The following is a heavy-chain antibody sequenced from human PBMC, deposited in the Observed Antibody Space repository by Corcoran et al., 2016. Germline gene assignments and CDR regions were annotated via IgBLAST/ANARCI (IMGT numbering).Heavy chain of an antibody. CDR1: GGTFSSYA. CDR3: ASGLHPYYYDGMDV. CDR2: IIPIFGTA. V-gene: IGHV1-69*01. Sequence: QVQLVQSGAEVKKPGSSVKVSCKASGGTFSSYAISWVRQAPGQGLEWMGGIIPIFGTANYAQKFQGRVTITADESTSTAYMEVSSLRSEDKAVYYCASGLHPYYYDGMDVWGQGTTVTVSS. J-gene: IGHJ6*02. D-gene: IGHD4-4*01.